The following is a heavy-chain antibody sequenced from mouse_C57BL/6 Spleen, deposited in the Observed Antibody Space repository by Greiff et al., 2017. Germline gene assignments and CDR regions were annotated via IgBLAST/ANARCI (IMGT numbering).Heavy chain of an antibody. D-gene: IGHD2-5*01. V-gene: IGHV10-3*01. CDR1: GFTFNTYA. Sequence: EVKLQESGGGLVQPKGSLKLSCAASGFTFNTYAMHWVRQAPGKGLEWVARIRSKSSNYATYYADSVKDRFTISRDDSQSMLYLQMNNLKTEDTAMYYCVRGAYCSNPYDDAMDYWGQGTSVTVSS. J-gene: IGHJ4*01. CDR3: VRGAYCSNPYDDAMDY. CDR2: IRSKSSNYAT.